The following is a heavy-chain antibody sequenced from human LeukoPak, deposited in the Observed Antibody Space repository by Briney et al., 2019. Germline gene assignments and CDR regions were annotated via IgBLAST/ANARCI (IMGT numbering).Heavy chain of an antibody. CDR3: AKERSSSWSAFDY. J-gene: IGHJ4*02. Sequence: GGSLRLSCAASGFTFTSYGMHWVRQAPGKGLEWVAVISYDGTKKYYADSVKGRFTISRDNSKSTLYLQMNSLRAEDTAVYYCAKERSSSWSAFDYRGQGTLVTVSS. CDR1: GFTFTSYG. V-gene: IGHV3-30*18. D-gene: IGHD6-13*01. CDR2: ISYDGTKK.